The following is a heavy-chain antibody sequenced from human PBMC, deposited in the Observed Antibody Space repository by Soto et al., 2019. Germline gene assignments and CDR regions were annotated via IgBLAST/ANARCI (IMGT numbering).Heavy chain of an antibody. D-gene: IGHD3-3*01. J-gene: IGHJ4*02. CDR1: GFTFSNAW. CDR2: IKSKTDGGTT. Sequence: GGSLRLSCAASGFTFSNAWMSWVRQAPGKGLEWVGRIKSKTDGGTTDYAAPVKGRFTISRDDSKNTLYLQMNSLKTEDTAVYYCTTNVDLRFGVDYWGQGTLVTVSS. V-gene: IGHV3-15*01. CDR3: TTNVDLRFGVDY.